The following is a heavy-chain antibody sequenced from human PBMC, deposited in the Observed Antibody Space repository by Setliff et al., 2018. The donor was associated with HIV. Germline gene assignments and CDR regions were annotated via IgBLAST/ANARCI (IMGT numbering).Heavy chain of an antibody. Sequence: ASVKVSCKASGFIFNNFGVTWVRQAPGQGLEWVAWISLYNEYKYYAPHFLGRVTMSTDASTSTVDLELRGLRADDTAIYYCARTQYTTTWPGNYWGQGTLVTVSS. D-gene: IGHD1-1*01. CDR2: ISLYNEYK. J-gene: IGHJ4*02. V-gene: IGHV1-18*04. CDR1: GFIFNNFG. CDR3: ARTQYTTTWPGNY.